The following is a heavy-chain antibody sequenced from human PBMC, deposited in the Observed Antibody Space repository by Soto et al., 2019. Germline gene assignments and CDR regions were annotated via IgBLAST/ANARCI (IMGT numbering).Heavy chain of an antibody. V-gene: IGHV4-4*07. CDR1: GASISGFY. Sequence: SETLSLTCTVSGASISGFYWSWIRKSAGKGLEWIGRIYATGTTDYNPSLKSRVMMSVDTSKKQFSLKLRSVTAADTAVYYCVRNGTKSLRDWFDPWGQGISVTVSS. CDR2: IYATGTT. J-gene: IGHJ5*02. CDR3: VRNGTKSLRDWFDP. D-gene: IGHD1-1*01.